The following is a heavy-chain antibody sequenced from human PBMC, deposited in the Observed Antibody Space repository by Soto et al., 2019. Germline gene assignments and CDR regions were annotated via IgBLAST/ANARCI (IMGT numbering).Heavy chain of an antibody. CDR1: GFTFTSYA. J-gene: IGHJ5*02. CDR3: AKELVRYNWFDP. D-gene: IGHD3-16*02. V-gene: IGHV3-23*01. CDR2: TSDSGGST. Sequence: GGSLRLSCAASGFTFTSYAMSWVRQAPGKGLEWVSATSDSGGSTYYADSVKGRFTISRDNSKNTLYLQMNSLRAEDTAVYYCAKELVRYNWFDPWGQGTQVTVSS.